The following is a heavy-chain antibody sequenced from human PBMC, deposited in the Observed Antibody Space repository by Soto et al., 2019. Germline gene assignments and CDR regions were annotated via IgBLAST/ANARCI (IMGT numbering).Heavy chain of an antibody. Sequence: QVQLVQSGAEVKKPGASVKVSCKASGYTFTTYGINWVRQAPGQGLEWMGWVSPYNGDTTYAQKGQGRVTMTTDTSTTTADLELRSLRADDTAVYDCAREVGHRDVWGQGTTVTVSS. CDR3: AREVGHRDV. CDR2: VSPYNGDT. D-gene: IGHD2-2*01. V-gene: IGHV1-18*04. CDR1: GYTFTTYG. J-gene: IGHJ6*02.